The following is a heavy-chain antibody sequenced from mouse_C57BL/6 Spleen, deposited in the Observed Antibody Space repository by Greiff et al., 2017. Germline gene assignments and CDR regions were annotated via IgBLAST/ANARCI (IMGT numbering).Heavy chain of an antibody. D-gene: IGHD2-1*01. CDR2: INPSNGGT. CDR3: ARSGSYGSLEEYFDY. J-gene: IGHJ2*01. V-gene: IGHV1-53*01. Sequence: QVQLQQSGTDLVKPGASVKLSCKASGFTFTSYWMHWVKQRPGQGLEWIGNINPSNGGTNYTAKLKSKATLTVDKSSSTAYMQLSSLTSEDSAVDYCARSGSYGSLEEYFDYWGQGTTLTVSS. CDR1: GFTFTSYW.